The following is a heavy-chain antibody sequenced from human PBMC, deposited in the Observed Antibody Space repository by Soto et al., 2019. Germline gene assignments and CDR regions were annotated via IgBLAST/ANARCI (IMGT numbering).Heavy chain of an antibody. Sequence: SETLSLTCTVSGGSISSYYWSWIRQPPGKGLKRIGYIYYSRSTNYNPSLKSRVTKSVDTSKNQFSLKLSSVTAADTAVYYCARHTTVTIPYYFDYWGQGTLVTVSS. CDR1: GGSISSYY. J-gene: IGHJ4*02. V-gene: IGHV4-59*08. CDR3: ARHTTVTIPYYFDY. D-gene: IGHD4-17*01. CDR2: IYYSRST.